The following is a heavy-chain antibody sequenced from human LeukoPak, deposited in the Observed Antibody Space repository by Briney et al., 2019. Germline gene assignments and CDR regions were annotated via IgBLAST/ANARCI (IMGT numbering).Heavy chain of an antibody. V-gene: IGHV4-34*01. CDR3: ARRRFVRGPDVVNPFDY. J-gene: IGHJ4*02. D-gene: IGHD2-8*01. CDR1: GGSFSGYY. Sequence: SETLSLTCAVYGGSFSGYYWGWIRQPPGKGLEWIGSINYSGSTYYNPSLKSRVTISIDTSKNQFSLNLSSVTAADTAVYYCARRRFVRGPDVVNPFDYWGQGTLVTVSS. CDR2: INYSGST.